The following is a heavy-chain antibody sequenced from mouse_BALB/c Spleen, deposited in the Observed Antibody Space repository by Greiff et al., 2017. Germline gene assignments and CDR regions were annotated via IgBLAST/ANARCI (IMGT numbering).Heavy chain of an antibody. CDR3: ASGYYGSRGFAY. J-gene: IGHJ3*01. D-gene: IGHD1-1*01. CDR2: IWAGGST. V-gene: IGHV2-9*02. CDR1: GFSLTSYG. Sequence: QVQLKESGPGLVAPSQSLSITCTVSGFSLTSYGVHWVRQPPGKGLEWLGVIWAGGSTNYNSALMSRLSISKDNSKSQVFLKMNSLQTDDTTMHYCASGYYGSRGFAYWGQGTLVTVSA.